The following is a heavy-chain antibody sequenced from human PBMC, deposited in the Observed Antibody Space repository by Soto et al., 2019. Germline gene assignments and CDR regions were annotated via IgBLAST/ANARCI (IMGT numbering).Heavy chain of an antibody. J-gene: IGHJ5*02. Sequence: SETLSLTCTVSGGSINNYYWNWVRQPPGKELQWIGHIFYRGNTRYNSSLQSRVTISVDTSKNQFSLNLSSVTAADTAVYYCARTLSGYSYGPLDLCGQGTLVTVSS. CDR2: IFYRGNT. D-gene: IGHD5-18*01. CDR1: GGSINNYY. CDR3: ARTLSGYSYGPLDL. V-gene: IGHV4-59*08.